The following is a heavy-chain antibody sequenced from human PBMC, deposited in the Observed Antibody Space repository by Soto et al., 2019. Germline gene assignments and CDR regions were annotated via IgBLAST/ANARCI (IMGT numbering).Heavy chain of an antibody. V-gene: IGHV3-48*02. CDR3: AKFRSWDRWRAFDI. CDR2: ISSSSSTI. CDR1: GFTFSSYS. Sequence: GGSLRLSCAASGFTFSSYSMNWVRQAPGKGLEWVSYISSSSSTIYYADSVKGRFTISRDNAKDSLYLQMNSLRDEDTAVYYCAKFRSWDRWRAFDIWGQGTMVTVSS. D-gene: IGHD6-13*01. J-gene: IGHJ3*02.